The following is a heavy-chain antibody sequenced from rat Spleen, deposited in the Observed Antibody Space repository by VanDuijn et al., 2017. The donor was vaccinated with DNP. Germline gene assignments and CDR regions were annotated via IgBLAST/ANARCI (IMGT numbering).Heavy chain of an antibody. D-gene: IGHD1-4*01. CDR3: ARPGGGGFDY. V-gene: IGHV5-22*01. Sequence: EVQLVASGGGLVQPGRSLKLSCAASGFTFSDYYMAWVRQAPTEGLECVAYISYHGGNTFYGDSVKGRFTISRDNTKSTLYLQMNSLSSEDMATYYCARPGGGGFDYWGQGVMVTVSS. CDR1: GFTFSDYY. J-gene: IGHJ2*01. CDR2: ISYHGGNT.